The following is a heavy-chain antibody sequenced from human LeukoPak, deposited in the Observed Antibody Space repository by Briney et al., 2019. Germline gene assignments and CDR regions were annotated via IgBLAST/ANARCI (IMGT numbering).Heavy chain of an antibody. J-gene: IGHJ6*03. D-gene: IGHD1-26*01. CDR3: ARDPYSGTYGDTYYYYMDV. Sequence: PGGSLRLSCAASGFSFGSYNMNWVRQTPGKGLEWVSSITSSSTYTFYADSVKGRFTISRDNARNSLYLQMNSLRAEDTAVYYCARDPYSGTYGDTYYYYMDVWGKGTTVTISS. CDR2: ITSSSTYT. CDR1: GFSFGSYN. V-gene: IGHV3-21*01.